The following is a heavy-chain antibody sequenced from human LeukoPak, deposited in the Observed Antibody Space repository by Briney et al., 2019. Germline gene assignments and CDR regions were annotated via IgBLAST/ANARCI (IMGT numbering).Heavy chain of an antibody. J-gene: IGHJ4*02. V-gene: IGHV5-51*01. D-gene: IGHD1-26*01. CDR2: IYPGDSDT. CDR1: GYSFATYR. Sequence: HGESLKLSCKASGYSFATYRIAWVRQMPGKGLEWMGIIYPGDSDTRYSPSFQGQVTISADKSISTAYLQWSSLKASDTAMYYCARGSGSYAWDDYWGQGTLVTVSS. CDR3: ARGSGSYAWDDY.